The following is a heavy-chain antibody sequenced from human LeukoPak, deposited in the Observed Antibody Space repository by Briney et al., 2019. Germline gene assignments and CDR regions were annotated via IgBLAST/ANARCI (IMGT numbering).Heavy chain of an antibody. V-gene: IGHV1-18*01. Sequence: ASVKVSCKASGYTFTRYDINWVRQAPGQGLEWMGWISAYNGKTNYAKKFQGRVTMTTDTSTSTAYMELRSLRSDDTAVYYCARVEGAIWFGDRPFYWGQGTLVTVSS. CDR1: GYTFTRYD. CDR2: ISAYNGKT. D-gene: IGHD3-10*01. CDR3: ARVEGAIWFGDRPFY. J-gene: IGHJ4*02.